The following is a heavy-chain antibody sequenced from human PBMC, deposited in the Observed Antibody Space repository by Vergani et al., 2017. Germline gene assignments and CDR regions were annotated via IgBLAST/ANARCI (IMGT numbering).Heavy chain of an antibody. V-gene: IGHV4-39*07. J-gene: IGHJ3*02. CDR2: IYYSGST. CDR1: GGSISSSSYY. CDR3: ARDQVGATRPAGHDAFDI. Sequence: QLQLPESGPGLVKPSETLSLTCTVSGGSISSSSYYWGWIRQPPGKGLEWIGSIYYSGSTYYNPSLKSRVTISVDTSKNQFSLKLSSVTAADTAVYYCARDQVGATRPAGHDAFDIWGQGTMVTVSS. D-gene: IGHD1-26*01.